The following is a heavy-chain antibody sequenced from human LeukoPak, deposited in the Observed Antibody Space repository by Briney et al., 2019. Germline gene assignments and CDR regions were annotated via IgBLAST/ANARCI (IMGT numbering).Heavy chain of an antibody. V-gene: IGHV3-64D*06. CDR1: GFTFSTYS. CDR2: VTNNGGST. Sequence: GGSLRLSCSASGFTFSTYSMHWVRQAPGKGLEYVSSVTNNGGSTYYADSVKGRFTISRDNSKNTLNLQMSSLRTEDTAVYLCVKAVAGSFDYWGQGTLVTVSS. J-gene: IGHJ4*02. D-gene: IGHD3-10*01. CDR3: VKAVAGSFDY.